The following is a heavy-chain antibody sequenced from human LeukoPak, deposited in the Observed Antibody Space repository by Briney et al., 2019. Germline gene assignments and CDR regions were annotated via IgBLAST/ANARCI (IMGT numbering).Heavy chain of an antibody. CDR3: ARPASLGGDY. Sequence: GGSLRLSCAASRFTFSNYWMTWVRQAPGKGLEWVASIKQDGSEIYYVDSVKGRFTISRDNAKNSLYLQMNSLRAEDTAVYYCARPASLGGDYWGQGTLVTVSS. CDR2: IKQDGSEI. CDR1: RFTFSNYW. D-gene: IGHD3-16*01. V-gene: IGHV3-7*01. J-gene: IGHJ4*02.